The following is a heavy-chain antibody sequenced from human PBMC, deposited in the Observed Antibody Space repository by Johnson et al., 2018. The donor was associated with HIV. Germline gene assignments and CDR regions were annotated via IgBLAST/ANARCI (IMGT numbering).Heavy chain of an antibody. CDR2: IYSGGNT. Sequence: VQLVESGGGLVQSGGSLRLSCAASGFSFDEYDMSWVRQAPGKGLEWVSVIYSGGNTYYADSVKGRFTISRDNSKNTLYLQMNSLRAEDTAVYYCAKDRGSALAQLPIFPSAFYIWGQGTMVTVSS. CDR3: AKDRGSALAQLPIFPSAFYI. D-gene: IGHD6-6*01. V-gene: IGHV3-23*03. J-gene: IGHJ3*02. CDR1: GFSFDEYD.